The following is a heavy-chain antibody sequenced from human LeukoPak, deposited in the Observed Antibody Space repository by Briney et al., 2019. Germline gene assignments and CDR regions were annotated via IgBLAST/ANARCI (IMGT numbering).Heavy chain of an antibody. J-gene: IGHJ4*02. V-gene: IGHV4-34*01. CDR3: ARVCDYVWGSYRHIARRYYFDY. Sequence: PSETLSLTCAVYGGSFSGYYWSWIRPPPGKGLEWIGEINHSGSTNYNPSLKSRVTISVDTSKNQFSLKLSSVTAADTAVYYCARVCDYVWGSYRHIARRYYFDYWGQGTLVTVSS. CDR2: INHSGST. CDR1: GGSFSGYY. D-gene: IGHD3-16*02.